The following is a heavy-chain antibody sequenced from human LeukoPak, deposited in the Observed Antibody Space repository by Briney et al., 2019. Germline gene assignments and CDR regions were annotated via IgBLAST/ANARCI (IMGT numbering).Heavy chain of an antibody. V-gene: IGHV3-23*01. Sequence: GGSLRLSCAASGFTFSSYAMSWVRHAPGKGLEWVSAISGSGGGTYYADSVKGRFTISRDNSKNTLYLQMNSLRAEDTAVYYCANAQRQYSSSVDYWGQGTLVTVSS. J-gene: IGHJ4*02. D-gene: IGHD6-6*01. CDR1: GFTFSSYA. CDR3: ANAQRQYSSSVDY. CDR2: ISGSGGGT.